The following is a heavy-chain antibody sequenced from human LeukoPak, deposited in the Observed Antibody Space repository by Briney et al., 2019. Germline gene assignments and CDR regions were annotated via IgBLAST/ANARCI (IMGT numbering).Heavy chain of an antibody. J-gene: IGHJ4*02. CDR1: GYTISSGYY. D-gene: IGHD3-10*01. CDR2: FYYRGNT. CDR3: AGNYYGSGSYYSEDRY. Sequence: SETLSLTCTVSGYTISSGYYWGWIRQTPGKGLEWIGSFYYRGNTYYNPSLKSRVTISVDTSKNQFSLKLSSVTAADTAVYYCAGNYYGSGSYYSEDRYWGQGTLVTVSS. V-gene: IGHV4-38-2*02.